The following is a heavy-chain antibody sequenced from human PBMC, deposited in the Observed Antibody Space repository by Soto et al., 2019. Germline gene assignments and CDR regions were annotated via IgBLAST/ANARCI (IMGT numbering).Heavy chain of an antibody. J-gene: IGHJ6*02. CDR2: INGGGSA. CDR1: GGSFSGYS. CDR3: ARRQEYYYGSGSYKNYYYYGMDV. Sequence: PSETLSLTCAVHGGSFSGYSWTWIRQSPGKGLEWIGQINGGGSANYHPSLKSRVTISVDTSKNQFSLKLSSVTAADTAVYYCARRQEYYYGSGSYKNYYYYGMDVWGQGTTVTVSS. V-gene: IGHV4-34*09. D-gene: IGHD3-10*01.